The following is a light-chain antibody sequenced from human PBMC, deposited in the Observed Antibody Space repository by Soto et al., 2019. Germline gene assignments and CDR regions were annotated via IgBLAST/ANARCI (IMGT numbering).Light chain of an antibody. J-gene: IGKJ1*01. V-gene: IGKV3-15*01. CDR3: QQYNSYST. Sequence: IVRTDAPSTVAVSPGERGALSCRASQSVSSNLAWYQQKPGQAPRLLIYGASTRATGIPARFSGSGSGTEFTLTISSLKRDDFATYYCQQYNSYSTFGKGTKVDIK. CDR2: GAS. CDR1: QSVSSN.